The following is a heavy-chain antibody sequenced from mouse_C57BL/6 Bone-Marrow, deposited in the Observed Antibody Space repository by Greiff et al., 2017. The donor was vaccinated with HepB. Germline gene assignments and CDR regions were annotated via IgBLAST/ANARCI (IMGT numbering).Heavy chain of an antibody. Sequence: EVKLMEPGEGLVKPGGSLKLSCAASGFTFSSYAMSWVRQTPEKRLEWVAYISSGGDYIYYADTVKGRFTISRDNARNTLYLQMSSLKSEDTAMYYCTREDYYGSSYYFDYWGQGTTLTVSS. CDR1: GFTFSSYA. CDR3: TREDYYGSSYYFDY. V-gene: IGHV5-9-1*02. D-gene: IGHD1-1*01. CDR2: ISSGGDYI. J-gene: IGHJ2*01.